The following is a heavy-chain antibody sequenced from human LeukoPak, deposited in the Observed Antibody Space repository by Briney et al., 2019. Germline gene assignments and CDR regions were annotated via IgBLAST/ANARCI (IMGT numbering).Heavy chain of an antibody. Sequence: SQTLSLNCTVSGGSISSGDYYWSWIRQPPGKGLEWIGYIYYSGSTYYNPSLKSRVTISVDTSKNQFSLKLSSVTAADTAVYYCATYLYYDFWSGSHAFDIWGQGAMVTVSS. CDR2: IYYSGST. CDR3: ATYLYYDFWSGSHAFDI. D-gene: IGHD3-3*01. CDR1: GGSISSGDYY. J-gene: IGHJ3*02. V-gene: IGHV4-30-4*01.